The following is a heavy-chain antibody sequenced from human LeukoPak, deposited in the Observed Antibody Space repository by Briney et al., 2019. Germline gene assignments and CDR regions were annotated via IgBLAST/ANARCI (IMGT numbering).Heavy chain of an antibody. Sequence: SETLSLTCAVYGGSFSGYYWSWIRQPPGKGLEWIGEINHSGSTNYNPSLKSRVTISVDTSKNQFSLKLSSVTAADTAVYYCARVDNDLSYYYMDVWGKGTTATVSS. CDR3: ARVDNDLSYYYMDV. CDR1: GGSFSGYY. CDR2: INHSGST. V-gene: IGHV4-34*01. D-gene: IGHD3-3*01. J-gene: IGHJ6*03.